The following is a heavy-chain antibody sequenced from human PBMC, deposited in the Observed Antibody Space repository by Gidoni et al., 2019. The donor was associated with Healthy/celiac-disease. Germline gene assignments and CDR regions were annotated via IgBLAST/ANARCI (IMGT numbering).Heavy chain of an antibody. CDR3: ARGAESTTVVKPFVY. Sequence: QVQLVQSGAEVKKPGSSVKVSCKASVGTFSSYDISWVRQAPGQGLEWMGGIIPLFGKANYAQKFQGRVTITADESTRTVYMDLSRLRSEDTAIYYCARGAESTTVVKPFVYWGQGTLVTVSS. J-gene: IGHJ4*02. D-gene: IGHD2-15*01. CDR2: IIPLFGKA. CDR1: VGTFSSYD. V-gene: IGHV1-69*01.